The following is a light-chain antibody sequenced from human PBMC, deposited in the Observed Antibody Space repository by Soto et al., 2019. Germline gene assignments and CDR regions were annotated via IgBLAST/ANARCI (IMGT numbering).Light chain of an antibody. CDR1: QSISSNY. V-gene: IGKV3-20*01. CDR2: DVS. CDR3: KEYGSSWT. J-gene: IGKJ1*01. Sequence: EIVLTQSPGTLSLSPGERATLSCRASQSISSNYSAWYQQKPGQAPRHLIYDVSSRATGIPDRFSGSGSGTDFSLTISRLEPEDSAVYYCKEYGSSWTFGQGTRVEIK.